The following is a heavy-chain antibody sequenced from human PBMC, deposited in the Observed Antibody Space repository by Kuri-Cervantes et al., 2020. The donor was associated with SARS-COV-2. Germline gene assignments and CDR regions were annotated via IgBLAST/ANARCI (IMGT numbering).Heavy chain of an antibody. V-gene: IGHV4-38-2*01. CDR2: IYYSGNS. Sequence: GSLRLSCEVSGYSISRGYFWAWTRQPPGKGLEWIANIYYSGNSDYNPSFRSRVSVSVDTSKNQFSMRLTSVTAADTAMYYCARTGRDYYFDYWGQGTLVTVSS. CDR3: ARTGRDYYFDY. D-gene: IGHD3-10*01. CDR1: GYSISRGYF. J-gene: IGHJ4*02.